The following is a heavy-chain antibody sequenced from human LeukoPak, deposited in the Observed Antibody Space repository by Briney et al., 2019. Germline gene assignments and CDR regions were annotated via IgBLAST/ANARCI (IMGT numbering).Heavy chain of an antibody. V-gene: IGHV1-69*05. J-gene: IGHJ4*02. CDR1: GGTFGSYA. CDR2: IIPIFGTA. CDR3: ESEGYSGYDSNY. Sequence: ASVKVSCKXSGGTFGSYAISWVRQAPGQGLERMGRIIPIFGTANYSQKFQGRVTITTDESTSTAYMELKSLRSGDTAVYCCESEGYSGYDSNYWGQGTLVTVSS. D-gene: IGHD5-12*01.